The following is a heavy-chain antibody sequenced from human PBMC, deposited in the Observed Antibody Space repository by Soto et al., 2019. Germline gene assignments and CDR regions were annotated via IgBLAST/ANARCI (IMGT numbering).Heavy chain of an antibody. V-gene: IGHV2-5*02. CDR2: IYWDDDK. CDR1: GFSLSTSGVG. CDR3: AYLPCSGGSCYWFSFSGMDV. Sequence: QITLKESGPTLVKPTQTLTLTCTFSGFSLSTSGVGVAWIRQPPGKALEWLALIYWDDDKRYRPSLESRLTLTNDTSKNPVVLTMPNMASEDTATYYCAYLPCSGGSCYWFSFSGMDVWGQGNTVTVSS. D-gene: IGHD2-15*01. J-gene: IGHJ6*02.